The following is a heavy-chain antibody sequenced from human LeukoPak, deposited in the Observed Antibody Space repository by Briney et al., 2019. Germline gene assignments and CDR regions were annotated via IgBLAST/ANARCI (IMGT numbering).Heavy chain of an antibody. J-gene: IGHJ5*02. CDR3: ARDNSVRDEAWWFNP. CDR1: GYTFTGYW. D-gene: IGHD5-24*01. Sequence: GASVKLSCKAFGYTFTGYWMHWVRQAPGQGPEWRGVISRSGGSTIYAQKFKGRVTLTRDMSTSTDYLELSSLRSEDTAVYYCARDNSVRDEAWWFNPWGQGTLVTVSS. CDR2: ISRSGGST. V-gene: IGHV1-46*01.